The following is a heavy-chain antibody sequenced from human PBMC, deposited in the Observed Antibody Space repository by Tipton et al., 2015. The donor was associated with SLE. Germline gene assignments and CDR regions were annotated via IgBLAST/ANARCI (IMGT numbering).Heavy chain of an antibody. CDR1: GYSFTSYW. V-gene: IGHV5-51*03. D-gene: IGHD3-22*01. CDR2: IYPGDSDT. CDR3: ARWLNGPEYYDSSGYHY. J-gene: IGHJ4*02. Sequence: QLVQSGAEVKKPGESLKISCKGSGYSFTSYWIGWVRQMPGKGLEWMGIIYPGDSDTRYSPSFQGQVSISADKSSSTAYLQWSSLKASDTAMYYCARWLNGPEYYDSSGYHYWGQGALVTVSS.